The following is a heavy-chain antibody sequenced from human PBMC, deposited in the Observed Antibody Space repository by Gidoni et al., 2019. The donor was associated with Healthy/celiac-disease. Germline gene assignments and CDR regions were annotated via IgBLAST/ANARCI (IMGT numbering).Heavy chain of an antibody. Sequence: QVQLVESGGGLVKPGGSLRLSCAASGFTFSDYYMSWIRQAPGKGLEWVSYISSSSSYTNYADSVKGRFTISRDNAKNSLYLQMNSLRAEDTAVYYCARAHTSGYSSSWYVWGQGTLVTVSS. V-gene: IGHV3-11*06. CDR2: ISSSSSYT. CDR1: GFTFSDYY. D-gene: IGHD6-13*01. J-gene: IGHJ4*02. CDR3: ARAHTSGYSSSWYV.